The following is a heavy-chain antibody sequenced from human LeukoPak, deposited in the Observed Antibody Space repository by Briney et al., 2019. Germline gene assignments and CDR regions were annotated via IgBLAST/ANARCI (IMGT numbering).Heavy chain of an antibody. CDR2: ISGSGGST. CDR1: GFTFSSYA. D-gene: IGHD1-26*01. V-gene: IGHV3-23*01. CDR3: ASCLLRNDAFDI. Sequence: QPGGSLRLSCAASGFTFSSYAMSWVRQAPGKGLEWVSAISGSGGSTYYADSVKGRFTISRDNSKNTLYLQMNSLRAEDTAVYYCASCLLRNDAFDIWGQGTMVTVSS. J-gene: IGHJ3*02.